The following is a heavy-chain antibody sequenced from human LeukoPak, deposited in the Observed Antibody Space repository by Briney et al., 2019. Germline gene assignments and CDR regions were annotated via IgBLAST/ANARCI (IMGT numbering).Heavy chain of an antibody. CDR3: ARDTHVWYYYDSSGYYGGLDY. V-gene: IGHV4-59*01. Sequence: PSETLSLTCTVSGGSISSYYWSWIRQPPGKGLEWIGYIYYSGSTNYNPSLKSRVTISVDTSKNQFSLKLSSVTAADTAVYYCARDTHVWYYYDSSGYYGGLDYWGQGTLVTVSS. CDR2: IYYSGST. D-gene: IGHD3-22*01. J-gene: IGHJ4*02. CDR1: GGSISSYY.